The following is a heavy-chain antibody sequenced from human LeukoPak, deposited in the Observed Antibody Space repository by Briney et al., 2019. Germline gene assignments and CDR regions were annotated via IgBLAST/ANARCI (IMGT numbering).Heavy chain of an antibody. V-gene: IGHV3-64*01. J-gene: IGHJ4*02. CDR1: GFTFSSYA. CDR3: ASGRGYNEHFDY. D-gene: IGHD5-24*01. CDR2: ISSNGGST. Sequence: GGSLRLSCAASGFTFSSYAMHWVRQAPGKGLEYVSGISSNGGSTYYANSVKGRFTISRDNSKNTLYLQMGSLRAEDMAMYYCASGRGYNEHFDYWGQGTLVTVSS.